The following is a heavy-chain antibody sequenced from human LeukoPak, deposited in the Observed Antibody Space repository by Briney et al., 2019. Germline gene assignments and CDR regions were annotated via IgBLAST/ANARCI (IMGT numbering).Heavy chain of an antibody. J-gene: IGHJ4*02. D-gene: IGHD6-13*01. Sequence: GDSLKISCKGSGYSFTSYWIGWVRQMPGKGLEWMGTIFSGDSDTRYSPSSQGQVTISADKSISTAYLQWSSLKASDTAMYYCARRGSSFFDNWGQGTLVTVSS. V-gene: IGHV5-51*01. CDR2: IFSGDSDT. CDR3: ARRGSSFFDN. CDR1: GYSFTSYW.